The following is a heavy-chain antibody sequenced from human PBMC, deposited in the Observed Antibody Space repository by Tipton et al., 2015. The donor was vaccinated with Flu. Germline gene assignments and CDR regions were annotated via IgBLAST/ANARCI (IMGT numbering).Heavy chain of an antibody. D-gene: IGHD6-13*01. CDR3: ARANTWYHHSFEI. Sequence: TLSLTCTLSGGSISSYYWSWIRQPAGKGLEWIGRIHTSGNTNYNPSLDSRVTMSVDTAKNQFSLNLNSVTAADTAVYYCARANTWYHHSFEIWGQGTMVIVSS. CDR2: IHTSGNT. J-gene: IGHJ3*02. V-gene: IGHV4-4*07. CDR1: GGSISSYY.